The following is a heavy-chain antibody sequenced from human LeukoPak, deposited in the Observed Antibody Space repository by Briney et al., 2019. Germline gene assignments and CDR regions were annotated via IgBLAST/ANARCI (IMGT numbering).Heavy chain of an antibody. J-gene: IGHJ6*03. CDR3: ATWKDANHYMDV. D-gene: IGHD1-1*01. CDR2: FDPEDGET. V-gene: IGHV1-24*01. CDR1: GYTLTELS. Sequence: GASVKVSRKVSGYTLTELSMHWVRQAPGKGLEWMGGFDPEDGETIYAQKFQGRVTMTEDTSTDTAYMELSSLRSEDTAVYYCATWKDANHYMDVWGKGTTVTVSS.